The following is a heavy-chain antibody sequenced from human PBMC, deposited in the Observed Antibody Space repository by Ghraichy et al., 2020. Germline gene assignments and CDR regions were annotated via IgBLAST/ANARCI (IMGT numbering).Heavy chain of an antibody. Sequence: GGSLRLSCAASGFTFYSYSMNWVRQAPGKGLEWVSSISSSSRYIYYADSVKGRFTISRDNAKNSLYLQMNSLRAEDTALYYCARDALSGWSDYWGLGTLVTVSS. CDR3: ARDALSGWSDY. CDR1: GFTFYSYS. J-gene: IGHJ4*02. D-gene: IGHD6-19*01. V-gene: IGHV3-21*01. CDR2: ISSSSRYI.